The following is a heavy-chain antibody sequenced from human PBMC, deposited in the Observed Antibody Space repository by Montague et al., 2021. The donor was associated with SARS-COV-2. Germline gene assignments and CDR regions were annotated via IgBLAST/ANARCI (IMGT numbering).Heavy chain of an antibody. V-gene: IGHV4-4*02. Sequence: SETLSLTCTVSGASITSRNWWKWGRQPPGKGLWWVGQIFHSGSTNCNPSLNRRPTLSRDKTKNQFSLNLSSVTAADTAVYYCATLIPQVVISPAKLTNWFDAWGQGTLVTVSS. D-gene: IGHD2-21*01. CDR3: ATLIPQVVISPAKLTNWFDA. CDR1: GASITSRNW. CDR2: IFHSGST. J-gene: IGHJ5*02.